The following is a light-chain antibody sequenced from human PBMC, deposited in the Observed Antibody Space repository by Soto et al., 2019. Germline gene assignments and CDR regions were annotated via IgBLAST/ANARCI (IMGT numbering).Light chain of an antibody. CDR1: SSNIGSNY. V-gene: IGLV1-47*01. Sequence: QAVVTQPPSASGTPGQRVTISCSGSSSNIGSNYVYWYQQLPGTAPKLLIYRNNQRPSGVPDRFSGSKSGTSASLAISGLRFENEADYYCAAWDDSLSGLVFGGGTKVTVL. CDR3: AAWDDSLSGLV. J-gene: IGLJ2*01. CDR2: RNN.